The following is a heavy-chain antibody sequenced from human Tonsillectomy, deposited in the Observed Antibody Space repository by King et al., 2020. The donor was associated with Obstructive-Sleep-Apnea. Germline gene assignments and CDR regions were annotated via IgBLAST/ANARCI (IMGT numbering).Heavy chain of an antibody. J-gene: IGHJ4*01. CDR2: ISSSSSTI. Sequence: VQLVESGGGLVQPGGSLRLSCAASGFTFSSYSMNWVRQAPGKGLEWVSYISSSSSTIYYADSVKGRFTISRDNAKNSLYLQMNSLRAEDTAVYYCASPYYYDSSGSGYWGHGTLVTVSS. V-gene: IGHV3-48*04. CDR3: ASPYYYDSSGSGY. D-gene: IGHD3-22*01. CDR1: GFTFSSYS.